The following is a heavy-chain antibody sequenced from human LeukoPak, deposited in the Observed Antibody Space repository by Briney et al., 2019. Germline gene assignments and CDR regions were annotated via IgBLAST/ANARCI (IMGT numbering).Heavy chain of an antibody. V-gene: IGHV3-30*18. CDR3: AKDLYDNDWYNYFDP. CDR1: GFTLSTCG. D-gene: IGHD5-24*01. J-gene: IGHJ5*02. Sequence: PGGSLRLPCAASGFTLSTCGMHWVRQAPGKGLEWVAMISHDGNSKQYADFAKGRFTISRDNSKNTLYLEMNSLRTEDTAVYHCAKDLYDNDWYNYFDPWGQGALVTVSS. CDR2: ISHDGNSK.